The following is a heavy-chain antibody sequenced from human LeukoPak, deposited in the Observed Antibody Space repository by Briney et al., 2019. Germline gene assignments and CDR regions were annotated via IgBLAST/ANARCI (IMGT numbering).Heavy chain of an antibody. D-gene: IGHD3-16*01. J-gene: IGHJ4*02. CDR2: IKQDGSEK. CDR1: GFTFNSYW. CDR3: ANIRGG. Sequence: GGSLRLSCAASGFTFNSYWMTWVRQAPGKGLEWVANIKQDGSEKLYVDSVRGRFAISRDNAKNSLYLQMNSLRVEDTAVYYCANIRGGWGQGTLVTVSS. V-gene: IGHV3-7*03.